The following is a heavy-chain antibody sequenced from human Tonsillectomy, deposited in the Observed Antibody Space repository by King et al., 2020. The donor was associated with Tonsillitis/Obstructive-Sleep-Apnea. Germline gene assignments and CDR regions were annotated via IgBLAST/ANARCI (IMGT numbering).Heavy chain of an antibody. D-gene: IGHD2-2*02. CDR2: IDPSDSYT. Sequence: VQLVESGAEVKKPGESLRISCKGSGYSFTNYWITWVRQMPGKGLEWRGRIDPSDSYTNYSPSFQGHVTISADKSIKTAYLQWSSLKASDTAMYYCARVDCSSASCYTENWLDLWGQGTLVTVSS. V-gene: IGHV5-10-1*03. CDR1: GYSFTNYW. J-gene: IGHJ5*02. CDR3: ARVDCSSASCYTENWLDL.